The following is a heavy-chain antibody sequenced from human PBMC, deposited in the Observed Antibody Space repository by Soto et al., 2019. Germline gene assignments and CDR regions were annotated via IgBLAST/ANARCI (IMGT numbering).Heavy chain of an antibody. V-gene: IGHV3-48*02. CDR3: ARDSDIYYGMDV. J-gene: IGHJ6*02. CDR1: GFTFLVHS. Sequence: PGGSLRLSCAASGFTFLVHSMNWVRRAPGKGLEWVSYISSTSSARYYADSERGRFTISRDNATSSLYLQMTSLTDEDTAVYYCARDSDIYYGMDVRGQGTTVTVSS. D-gene: IGHD3-9*01. CDR2: ISSTSSAR.